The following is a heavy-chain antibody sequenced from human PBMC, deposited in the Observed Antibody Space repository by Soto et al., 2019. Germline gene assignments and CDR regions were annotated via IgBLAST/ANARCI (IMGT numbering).Heavy chain of an antibody. V-gene: IGHV1-18*01. Sequence: QVQLVQSGAEVKKPGASVKVSCKASGYTFTSYGISWVRQAPGQGLEWMGWISAYNGNTNYAQKLQGRVTMTTDTSTSTAYMELRSLRSDDTAVYYCARSVLRYFDWYYQPSYCDYWGQGTLVTVSS. CDR2: ISAYNGNT. CDR3: ARSVLRYFDWYYQPSYCDY. D-gene: IGHD3-9*01. J-gene: IGHJ4*02. CDR1: GYTFTSYG.